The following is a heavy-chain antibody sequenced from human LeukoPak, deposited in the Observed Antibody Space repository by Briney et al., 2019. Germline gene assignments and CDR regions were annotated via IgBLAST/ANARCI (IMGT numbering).Heavy chain of an antibody. J-gene: IGHJ1*01. CDR1: GFTFSDFG. CDR2: IRFDGNNI. V-gene: IGHV3-30*02. D-gene: IGHD4-11*01. Sequence: GGSLRLSCAASGFTFSDFGMHWVRQAPGKGLEWVSFIRFDGNNIYYADSVKGRFTISRDNSKNTLYLQMNSLRPEDTGVYYCAKGKVDYNQHWGQGTLATVSS. CDR3: AKGKVDYNQH.